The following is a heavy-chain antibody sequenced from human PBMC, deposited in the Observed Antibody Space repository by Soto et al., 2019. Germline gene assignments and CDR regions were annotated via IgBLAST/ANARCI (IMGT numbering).Heavy chain of an antibody. D-gene: IGHD6-19*01. J-gene: IGHJ3*02. Sequence: SETLSLTCAVSGYSISSSNWWGWIRQPPGKGLEWIGYIYYSGSTNYNPSLKSRVTISVDTSKNQFSLKLSSVTAADTAVYYCAREGRSGWFGYAFDIWGQGTMVT. CDR3: AREGRSGWFGYAFDI. CDR1: GYSISSSNW. CDR2: IYYSGST. V-gene: IGHV4-28*03.